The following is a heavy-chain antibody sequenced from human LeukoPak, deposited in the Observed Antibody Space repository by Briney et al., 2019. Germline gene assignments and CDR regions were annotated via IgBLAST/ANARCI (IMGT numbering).Heavy chain of an antibody. D-gene: IGHD4-17*01. CDR1: GFTFSSYE. Sequence: PGGSLRLSCAASGFTFSSYEMNWVRQAPGKGLEWVSFISNSGRTKYYAYSVKGRFTISRDNAKNSLYLQMNILRADDTAVYYCATSSVTTGIDFDCWGQGTLVTVSS. CDR2: ISNSGRTK. V-gene: IGHV3-48*03. CDR3: ATSSVTTGIDFDC. J-gene: IGHJ4*02.